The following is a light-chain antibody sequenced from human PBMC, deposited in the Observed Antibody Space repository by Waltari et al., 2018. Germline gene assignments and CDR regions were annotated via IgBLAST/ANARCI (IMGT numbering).Light chain of an antibody. CDR2: HAS. Sequence: TVVTQSPATLSVSPGERAALSCRTSQPIGLSLAWYQPKPGQAPGLLIYHASSRATGIPARFSGSGSESDFTRTISSLQSEDVAVYYCQQYNNWPPGTFGQGTRGEI. V-gene: IGKV3-15*01. J-gene: IGKJ1*01. CDR3: QQYNNWPPGT. CDR1: QPIGLS.